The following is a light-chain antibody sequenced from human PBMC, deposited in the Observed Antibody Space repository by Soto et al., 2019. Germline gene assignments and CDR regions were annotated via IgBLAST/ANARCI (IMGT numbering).Light chain of an antibody. V-gene: IGKV1-39*01. J-gene: IGKJ5*01. CDR3: QQSYSTPPDT. CDR2: AAS. Sequence: DIPMTQSTSSLSASVGDRVTITCRASQSISTYLNWYQQKPGKAPKLLIYAASSLQSGVPSRFSGSGSGTDFTLTISSLQPEDFATYYCQQSYSTPPDTFGQGTRLEIK. CDR1: QSISTY.